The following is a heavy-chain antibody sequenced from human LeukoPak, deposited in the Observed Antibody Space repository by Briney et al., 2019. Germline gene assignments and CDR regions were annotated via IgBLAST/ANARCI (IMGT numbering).Heavy chain of an antibody. D-gene: IGHD2-21*01. CDR1: GGSISSYY. CDR2: TYYSGST. J-gene: IGHJ3*02. V-gene: IGHV4-59*01. Sequence: PSETLSLTCTVSGGSISSYYWSWIRQPPGKGLEWIGYTYYSGSTNYNPSLKSRVTISVDTSKNQFSLKLSSVTAADTAVYYCARGPYCGGDCYADDAFDIWGQGTMVTVSS. CDR3: ARGPYCGGDCYADDAFDI.